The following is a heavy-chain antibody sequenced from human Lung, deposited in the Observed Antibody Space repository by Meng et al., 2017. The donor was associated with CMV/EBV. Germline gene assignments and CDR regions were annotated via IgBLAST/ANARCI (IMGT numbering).Heavy chain of an antibody. V-gene: IGHV3-21*01. CDR2: ITGDSTYK. J-gene: IGHJ3*01. Sequence: GGSLRLSCAASGFTFGSHSMNWVRQAPGKGLEWVSSITGDSTYKHYADSLKGRFTISRDNAKNSLYLQMNSLRAEDTAVYYCARDSDDYDFWSAYYTDAFDFWGQGXMVTVSS. D-gene: IGHD3-3*01. CDR3: ARDSDDYDFWSAYYTDAFDF. CDR1: GFTFGSHS.